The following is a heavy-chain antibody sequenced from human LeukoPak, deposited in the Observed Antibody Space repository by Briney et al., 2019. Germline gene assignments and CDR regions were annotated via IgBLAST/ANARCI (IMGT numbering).Heavy chain of an antibody. D-gene: IGHD6-19*01. Sequence: SETLSLTCTVSGYSISSGYYWGWIRQPPGKGLEWTGSIYHSGSTYYNPSLKSRVTISVDTSKNQFSLKLSSVTAADTAVYYCASGGTIAVAGSWFDPWGQGTLVTVSS. CDR1: GYSISSGYY. CDR2: IYHSGST. CDR3: ASGGTIAVAGSWFDP. V-gene: IGHV4-38-2*02. J-gene: IGHJ5*02.